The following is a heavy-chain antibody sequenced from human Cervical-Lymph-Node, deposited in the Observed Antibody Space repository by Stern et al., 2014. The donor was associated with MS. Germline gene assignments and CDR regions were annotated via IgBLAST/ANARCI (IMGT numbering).Heavy chain of an antibody. CDR1: GFTFSSSW. CDR3: AKGEV. CDR2: MKGDGSEK. V-gene: IGHV3-7*01. J-gene: IGHJ4*02. Sequence: EVQLVESGGGLVQPGGSLRLSCAASGFTFSSSWMSWVRQAPGKGLEWVATMKGDGSEKYYVDSVKGRFTISRDNAKNSLFLQMNSLRAEDTAVYYCAKGEVWGQGTLVTVSS.